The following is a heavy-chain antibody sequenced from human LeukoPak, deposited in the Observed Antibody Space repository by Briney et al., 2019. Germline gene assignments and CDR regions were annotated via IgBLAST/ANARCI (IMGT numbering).Heavy chain of an antibody. J-gene: IGHJ4*02. CDR2: IEQDGSEN. V-gene: IGHV3-7*01. Sequence: GGSLRLSCAASGFTFSTYWMSWVRQAPGKGLEWVANIEQDGSENYYVDSVKGRFTISRDNAKNSLYLQMNSLRAEDTAVYYCARELMVDTVYHFDYWGQGTLVTVSS. CDR1: GFTFSTYW. D-gene: IGHD5-18*01. CDR3: ARELMVDTVYHFDY.